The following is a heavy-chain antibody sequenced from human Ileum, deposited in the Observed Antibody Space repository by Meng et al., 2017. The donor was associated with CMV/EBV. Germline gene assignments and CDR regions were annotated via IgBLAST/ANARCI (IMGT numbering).Heavy chain of an antibody. CDR2: IYTSGST. D-gene: IGHD6-13*01. V-gene: IGHV4-61*02. J-gene: IGHJ4*02. CDR1: VCSISSGSYY. Sequence: LSPPVTVSVCSISSGSYYWRWIRQPAGKGLGWIGRIYTSGSTNYNPSLKSRVTISVDTSKNQFSLKLSSVTAADTAVYYCARDSYSSSWAMDYWGQGTLVTVSS. CDR3: ARDSYSSSWAMDY.